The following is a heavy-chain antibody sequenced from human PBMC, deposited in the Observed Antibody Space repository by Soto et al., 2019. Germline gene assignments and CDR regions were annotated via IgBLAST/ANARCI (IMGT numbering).Heavy chain of an antibody. CDR3: ARDVPPPDY. V-gene: IGHV1-18*04. J-gene: IGHJ4*02. Sequence: QVQLVQSGTEVKKPGASVRVSCKASGYTFTNYGIIWVRQAPGQGLEWMGWITTYNGNTNYAQKFQGRVTMTTDTSTSTAYMELRILRSDDTAVYYCARDVPPPDYWGQGTLVTVSS. CDR2: ITTYNGNT. CDR1: GYTFTNYG.